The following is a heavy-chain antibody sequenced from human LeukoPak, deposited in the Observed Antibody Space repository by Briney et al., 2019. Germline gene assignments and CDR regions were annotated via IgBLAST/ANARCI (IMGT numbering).Heavy chain of an antibody. Sequence: SETLSLTCTVSGGSISSGGYYWSWIRQHPGKGLEWSGYIYYSGSTYYNPSLKSRVTISVDTSKNQFSLKLSSVTAADTAVYYCARENKNDNFDYWGQGTLVTVSS. CDR2: IYYSGST. CDR1: GGSISSGGYY. CDR3: ARENKNDNFDY. J-gene: IGHJ4*02. D-gene: IGHD3-22*01. V-gene: IGHV4-31*03.